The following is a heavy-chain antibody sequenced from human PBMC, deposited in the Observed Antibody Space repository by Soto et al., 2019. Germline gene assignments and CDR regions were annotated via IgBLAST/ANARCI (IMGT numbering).Heavy chain of an antibody. CDR1: GFTVSSNY. D-gene: IGHD6-13*01. Sequence: EVQLVESGGGLVQPGGSLRLSCAASGFTVSSNYMSWVRQAPGKGLEWVSVIYSGGSTYYADSVKGRFTISRDNSKNTLYLQMNGLGAEDTAVYYCARDRRTIAAAGHDAFDIWGQGTMVTVSS. V-gene: IGHV3-66*01. CDR3: ARDRRTIAAAGHDAFDI. J-gene: IGHJ3*02. CDR2: IYSGGST.